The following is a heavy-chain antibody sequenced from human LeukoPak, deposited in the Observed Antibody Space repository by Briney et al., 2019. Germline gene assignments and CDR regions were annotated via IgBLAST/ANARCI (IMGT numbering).Heavy chain of an antibody. CDR3: AREVHDFWSGYSHGAFDY. V-gene: IGHV1-69*13. D-gene: IGHD3-3*01. CDR1: GGTFSSYA. Sequence: SVKVSCKASGGTFSSYAISWVRQAPGQGLEWMGGIIPIFGTANYAQEFQGRVTITADESTSTAYMELSSLRSEDTAVYYCAREVHDFWSGYSHGAFDYWGQGTLVTVSS. CDR2: IIPIFGTA. J-gene: IGHJ4*02.